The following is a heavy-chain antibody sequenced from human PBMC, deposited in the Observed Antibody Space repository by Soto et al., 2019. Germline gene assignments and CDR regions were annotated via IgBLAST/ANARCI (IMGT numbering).Heavy chain of an antibody. D-gene: IGHD1-1*01. CDR3: ATIPIVGTKPYYFNS. Sequence: LQLQESGPGLVKPSETLSLTCTVSGGSFDITSSYWAWVRQPPGKGLEWIAYIYYSGSTYYNPSLKSRITISVDTSTNQLSLRLSSVTAADTAFYYCATIPIVGTKPYYFNSWGQGTLVTVSS. CDR1: GGSFDITSSY. CDR2: IYYSGST. J-gene: IGHJ4*02. V-gene: IGHV4-39*01.